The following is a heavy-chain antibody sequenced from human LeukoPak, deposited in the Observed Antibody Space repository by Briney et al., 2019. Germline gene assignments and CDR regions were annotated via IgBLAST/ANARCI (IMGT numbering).Heavy chain of an antibody. CDR2: IYYSGST. V-gene: IGHV4-59*01. J-gene: IGHJ3*02. Sequence: SETLSLTCTVSGGSISSYYWSWIRQPPGKGLEWIGYIYYSGSTNYKSSLKSRVTISVDTSKNQFSLKLSSVTAADTAVYYCAKMEGSGGSCYYAFDIWGQGTMVTVSS. D-gene: IGHD2-15*01. CDR1: GGSISSYY. CDR3: AKMEGSGGSCYYAFDI.